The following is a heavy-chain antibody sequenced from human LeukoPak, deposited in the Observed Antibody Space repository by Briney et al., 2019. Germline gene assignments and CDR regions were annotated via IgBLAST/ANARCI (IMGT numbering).Heavy chain of an antibody. CDR2: IKQDGREK. D-gene: IGHD3-16*02. CDR1: GFTFSSYW. Sequence: GGSLRLSFAASGFTFSSYWMSWVRQSPGKGLEWVANIKQDGREKYYVDSVKGRFTIYRDNAKKSLYLQMNSLRAEDTAVYYCARSYYVWGSYPPDDYWGQGTLVTVSS. J-gene: IGHJ4*02. V-gene: IGHV3-7*01. CDR3: ARSYYVWGSYPPDDY.